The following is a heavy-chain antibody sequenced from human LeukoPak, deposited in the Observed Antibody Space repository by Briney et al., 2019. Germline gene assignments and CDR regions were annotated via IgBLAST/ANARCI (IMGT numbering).Heavy chain of an antibody. CDR1: GFTFSSYA. CDR3: ARGGGNYHPEDY. D-gene: IGHD1-26*01. Sequence: GGSLRLSCAASGFTFSSYAMSWVRQAPGKGLEWVSAISGSGGSTYYADSVKGRFTISRDNSKNTLYLQMNSLRGEDTAVYYCARGGGNYHPEDYWGQGTLVTVSS. J-gene: IGHJ4*02. CDR2: ISGSGGST. V-gene: IGHV3-23*01.